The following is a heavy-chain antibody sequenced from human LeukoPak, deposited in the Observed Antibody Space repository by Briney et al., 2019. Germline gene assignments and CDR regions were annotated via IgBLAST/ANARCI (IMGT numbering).Heavy chain of an antibody. Sequence: PGESLKISCKGSGYSFTSYWIGWVRQMPGKGLEWMGIIYPGDSDTRYSPSFQGQVTISADKSISTAYLQWSSLKASDTVMYYCARPLLTGGDYYGMDVWGQGTTVTVSS. CDR1: GYSFTSYW. CDR3: ARPLLTGGDYYGMDV. D-gene: IGHD2-15*01. V-gene: IGHV5-51*01. CDR2: IYPGDSDT. J-gene: IGHJ6*02.